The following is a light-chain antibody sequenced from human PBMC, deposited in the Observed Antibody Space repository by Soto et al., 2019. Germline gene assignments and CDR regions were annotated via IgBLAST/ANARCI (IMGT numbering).Light chain of an antibody. CDR3: QQYGSSRT. CDR2: GAS. Sequence: EIVLTQSPGTLSLSPGERATLSCRASQSISSSYLAWYQQKPGQAPRLLVYGASSRANGIPDRFSGSGSGTDFTLTISRLEPEGFAVYYCQQYGSSRTFGQGTKVDIQ. V-gene: IGKV3-20*01. J-gene: IGKJ1*01. CDR1: QSISSSY.